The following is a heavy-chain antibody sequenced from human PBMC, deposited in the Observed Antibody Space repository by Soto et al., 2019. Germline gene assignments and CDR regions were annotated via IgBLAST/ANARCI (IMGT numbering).Heavy chain of an antibody. J-gene: IGHJ5*02. CDR1: GYTFTGYY. D-gene: IGHD2-15*01. CDR3: ARGLLGVHNWFDP. V-gene: IGHV1-2*04. Sequence: ASVKVSCKASGYTFTGYYMHWVRQAPGQGLEWMGWINPNSGGTNYAQKFQGWVTMTRDTSISTAYMELSRLRSDDTAVYYCARGLLGVHNWFDPWGQGTLVTVSS. CDR2: INPNSGGT.